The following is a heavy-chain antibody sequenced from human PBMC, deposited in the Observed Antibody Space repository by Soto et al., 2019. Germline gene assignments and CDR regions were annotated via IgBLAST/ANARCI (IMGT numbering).Heavy chain of an antibody. D-gene: IGHD6-6*01. V-gene: IGHV4-31*03. CDR1: GCSISSGGYY. CDR2: IYYSGTT. CDR3: AREGLYSSSPPYYGMDV. Sequence: QVQLQESGPGLVKPSQTLSLTCTVSGCSISSGGYYWSWIRQHPGKGLEWIGYIYYSGTTYYNPSLKSRVTISGDTSKNQFSLKLSSVTAADTAVYYCAREGLYSSSPPYYGMDVWGQGTTVTVSS. J-gene: IGHJ6*02.